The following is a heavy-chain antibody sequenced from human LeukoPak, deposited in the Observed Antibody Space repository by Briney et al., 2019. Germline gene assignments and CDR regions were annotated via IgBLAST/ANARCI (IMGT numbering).Heavy chain of an antibody. D-gene: IGHD3-10*01. CDR1: GGTFSSYA. CDR3: ARDLDGSGSIDY. CDR2: IIPIFGTA. Sequence: SAKVSCKASGGTFSSYAISWVRQAPGQGLEWMGGIIPIFGTANYAQKFQGRVTITADESTSTAYMELSSLRSEDTAVYYCARDLDGSGSIDYWGQGTLVTVSS. V-gene: IGHV1-69*13. J-gene: IGHJ4*02.